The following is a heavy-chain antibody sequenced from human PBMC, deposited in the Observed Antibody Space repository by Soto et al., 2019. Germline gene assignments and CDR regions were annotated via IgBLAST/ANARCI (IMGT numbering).Heavy chain of an antibody. Sequence: QVQLVASGGGLVQPGGSLRLSCAASGFTFSDYYMSWLRQPPGKGLEWVSYISKSGSIIHFADSVKGRFAISRDNAKNTLYLQMSSLRAVDTALYYCARDLSPYSDYYDESTSETWFDPWGQGTLVTVSS. CDR1: GFTFSDYY. CDR3: ARDLSPYSDYYDESTSETWFDP. CDR2: ISKSGSII. D-gene: IGHD3-16*01. J-gene: IGHJ5*02. V-gene: IGHV3-11*01.